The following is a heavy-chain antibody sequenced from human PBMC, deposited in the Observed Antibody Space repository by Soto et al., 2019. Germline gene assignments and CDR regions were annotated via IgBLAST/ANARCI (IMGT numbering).Heavy chain of an antibody. CDR3: AREPESHDYGDFAFDY. V-gene: IGHV4-4*02. CDR1: SGSISSSNW. J-gene: IGHJ4*02. D-gene: IGHD4-17*01. Sequence: QVQLQESGPGLVKPSGTLSLTCAVSSGSISSSNWWSWVRQPPGKGREWIGEIYHSGSTNYNPSLKSRVTISVDKSKNQFSLKLSSVTAADTAVYYCAREPESHDYGDFAFDYWGQGTLVTVSS. CDR2: IYHSGST.